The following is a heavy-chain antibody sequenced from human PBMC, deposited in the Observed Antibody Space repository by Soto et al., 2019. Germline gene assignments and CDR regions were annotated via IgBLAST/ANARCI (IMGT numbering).Heavy chain of an antibody. J-gene: IGHJ2*01. CDR2: IIPALGTA. D-gene: IGHD4-17*01. CDR1: GGTFSSHT. CDR3: ARPDFGDYWYFDL. V-gene: IGHV1-69*08. Sequence: QDQLVQSGAEVKKPGSSVKVSCKASGGTFSSHTFSWVRQAPGQGLEWMGRIIPALGTATYAQKFQGRVTITADESETTVYMELNSLRSEDTAVYYCARPDFGDYWYFDLWGRGTLVTVYS.